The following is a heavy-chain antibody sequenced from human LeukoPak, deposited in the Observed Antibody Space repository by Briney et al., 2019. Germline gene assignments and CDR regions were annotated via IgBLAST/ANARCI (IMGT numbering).Heavy chain of an antibody. Sequence: PSETLSLTCTVSGGSISSGGYYWRWIRQHPGKGLEWIGYIYYSGSTYYNPSLKSRVTISVDTSKNQYSLKLSSVPAADTAVYYCARDHGRVGEMDVWGQGTTVTVSS. D-gene: IGHD3-10*02. V-gene: IGHV4-31*03. J-gene: IGHJ6*02. CDR2: IYYSGST. CDR3: ARDHGRVGEMDV. CDR1: GGSISSGGYY.